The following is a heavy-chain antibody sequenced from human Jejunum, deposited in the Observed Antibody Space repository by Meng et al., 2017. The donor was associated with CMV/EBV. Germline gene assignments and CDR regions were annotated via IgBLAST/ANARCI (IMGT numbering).Heavy chain of an antibody. CDR1: TFSDHY. Sequence: TFSDHYIDWVRQTPGKGLEWVCRIRGRANSSTTLYAASVKGRFTASRDDSKNLGYLQMNSLKSEDTAVYYCTRVRKGMPGQTTFENWGQGTLVTVSS. CDR2: IRGRANSSTT. V-gene: IGHV3-72*01. J-gene: IGHJ4*02. CDR3: TRVRKGMPGQTTFEN. D-gene: IGHD1-7*01.